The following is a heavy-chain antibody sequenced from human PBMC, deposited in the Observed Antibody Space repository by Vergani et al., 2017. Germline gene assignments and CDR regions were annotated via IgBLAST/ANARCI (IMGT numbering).Heavy chain of an antibody. V-gene: IGHV4-61*02. CDR3: AKPQQHHPEYYFDY. CDR2: IYTSGST. J-gene: IGHJ4*02. Sequence: QVQLQESGPGLVKPSQTLSLTCTVSGGSISSGSYYWSWIRQPAGKGLEWIGRIYTSGSTNYNPSLKSRVTISVDTSKNQFSLKLSSVTAADTAVYYCAKPQQHHPEYYFDYWGQGTLVTVSS. CDR1: GGSISSGSYY. D-gene: IGHD6-13*01.